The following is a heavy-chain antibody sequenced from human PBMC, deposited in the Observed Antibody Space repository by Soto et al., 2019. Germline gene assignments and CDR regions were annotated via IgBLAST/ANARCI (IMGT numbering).Heavy chain of an antibody. CDR2: INHSGST. D-gene: IGHD1-7*01. Sequence: SETLSLTCAVYGGSFSGYYWSWIRQPPGKGLEWIGEINHSGSTNYNPSLKSRVTISVDTSKNQFSLKLSSVTAADTAVYYCARDGITGTTIWGQGTLVTVSS. CDR1: GGSFSGYY. CDR3: ARDGITGTTI. V-gene: IGHV4-34*01. J-gene: IGHJ4*02.